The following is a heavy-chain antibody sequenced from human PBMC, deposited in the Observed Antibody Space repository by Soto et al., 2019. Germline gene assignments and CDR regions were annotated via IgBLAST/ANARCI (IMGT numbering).Heavy chain of an antibody. V-gene: IGHV4-59*02. CDR1: GACVSSYY. CDR3: ARAAYGSGSYYAPYYYYAMDV. Sequence: PSETLSLTCTVSGACVSSYYWSWIRQPPGKGLEWLGYILYTGNTNYNPSLKSRVTMSVDTSKNQVSLKLSAVTAADTAVYFFARAAYGSGSYYAPYYYYAMDVWGQGTTVTVSS. CDR2: ILYTGNT. D-gene: IGHD3-10*01. J-gene: IGHJ6*02.